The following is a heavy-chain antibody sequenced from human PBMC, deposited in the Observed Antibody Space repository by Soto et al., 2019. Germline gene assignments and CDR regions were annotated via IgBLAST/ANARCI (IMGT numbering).Heavy chain of an antibody. Sequence: ASVKVSCKASGYTFTSYYMHWVRQAPGQGLEWMGIINPSGGSTSYAQKFQGRVTMTRDTSTSTVYMELSRLRSEDTAVYYCARDGQYYYDSSGYYYLGWFDPWGQGTLVTVSS. V-gene: IGHV1-46*01. CDR1: GYTFTSYY. D-gene: IGHD3-22*01. CDR3: ARDGQYYYDSSGYYYLGWFDP. J-gene: IGHJ5*02. CDR2: INPSGGST.